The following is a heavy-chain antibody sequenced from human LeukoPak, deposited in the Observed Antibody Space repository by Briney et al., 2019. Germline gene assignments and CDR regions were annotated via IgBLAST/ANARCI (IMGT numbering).Heavy chain of an antibody. CDR2: MNPNSGNT. J-gene: IGHJ6*03. D-gene: IGHD3-10*01. CDR1: GYTFTSYD. CDR3: ARRLVRRSYYYYYMDV. Sequence: ASVKVSCKASGYTFTSYDINWVRQATGQGLEWMGWMNPNSGNTGYAQKFQGRVTMTRNTSISTAYMELSSLRSEDTAVYYCARRLVRRSYYYYYMDVWGKGTTVTISS. V-gene: IGHV1-8*01.